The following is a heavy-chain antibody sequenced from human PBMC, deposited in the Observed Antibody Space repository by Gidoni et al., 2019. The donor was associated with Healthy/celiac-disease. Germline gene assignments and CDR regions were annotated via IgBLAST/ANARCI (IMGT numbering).Heavy chain of an antibody. V-gene: IGHV1-58*02. D-gene: IGHD1-7*01. CDR1: AFTFTSSA. CDR2: IVIGSGNT. CDR3: AAAENWNYDWFDP. J-gene: IGHJ5*02. Sequence: QMQLVQSGPEVKKPGTSVKVLCKASAFTFTSSAMQWVRQARGQRLEWIGWIVIGSGNTNYAQKFQERVTITRDMSTSTAYMELSSLRSEDTAVYYCAAAENWNYDWFDPWGQGTLVTVSS.